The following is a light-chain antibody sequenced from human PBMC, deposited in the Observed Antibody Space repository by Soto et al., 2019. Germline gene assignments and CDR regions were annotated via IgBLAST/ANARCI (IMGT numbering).Light chain of an antibody. J-gene: IGLJ2*01. CDR1: SSDIGGYNY. CDR3: SSYTSSRTAV. Sequence: QSALTQPASVSGSPGQSITISCTGTSSDIGGYNYVSWYQQHPGKAPKLMIYDVNNRPSGVSNRFSGSKSGNTASLTISGVQAEDEADDYCSSYTSSRTAVFGGGTKLTVL. V-gene: IGLV2-14*03. CDR2: DVN.